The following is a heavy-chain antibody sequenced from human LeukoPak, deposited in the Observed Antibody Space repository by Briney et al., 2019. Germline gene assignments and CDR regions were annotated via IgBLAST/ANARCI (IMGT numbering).Heavy chain of an antibody. D-gene: IGHD2-15*01. V-gene: IGHV1-69*04. Sequence: GSSVKVSCKASGGTFSSYAISWVRQAPGQGLEWMGRIIPILGIANYAQKFQGRVTITADKSTGTAYMELSSLRSEDTAVYYCARDCSGGSCYGKVDLWGRGTLVTVSS. J-gene: IGHJ2*01. CDR1: GGTFSSYA. CDR2: IIPILGIA. CDR3: ARDCSGGSCYGKVDL.